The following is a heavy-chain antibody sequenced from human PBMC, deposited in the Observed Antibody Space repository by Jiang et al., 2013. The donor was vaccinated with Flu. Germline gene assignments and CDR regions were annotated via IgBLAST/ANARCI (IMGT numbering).Heavy chain of an antibody. J-gene: IGHJ3*02. CDR2: INTNTGNP. V-gene: IGHV7-4-1*02. CDR1: GYTFTSYA. Sequence: KPGASVKVSCKASGYTFTSYAMNWVRQAPGQGLEWMGWINTNTGNPTYAQGFTGRFVFSLDTSVSTAYLQISSLKAEDTAVYYCARDRNDFWSGYYTDDAFDIWGQGTMVTVSS. D-gene: IGHD3-3*01. CDR3: ARDRNDFWSGYYTDDAFDI.